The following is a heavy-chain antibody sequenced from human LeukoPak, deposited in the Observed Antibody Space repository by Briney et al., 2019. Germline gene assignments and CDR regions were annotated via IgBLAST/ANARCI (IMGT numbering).Heavy chain of an antibody. J-gene: IGHJ3*02. CDR1: GFTFSSYA. CDR3: ARVGKITMIVVVYDAFDI. V-gene: IGHV3-48*04. D-gene: IGHD3-22*01. CDR2: ISSSGSTI. Sequence: GGSLRLSCAASGFTFSSYAMSWVRQAPGKGLEWVSAISSSGSTIYYADSVKGRFTISRDNAKNSLYLQMNSLRAEDTAVYYCARVGKITMIVVVYDAFDIWGQGTMVTVSS.